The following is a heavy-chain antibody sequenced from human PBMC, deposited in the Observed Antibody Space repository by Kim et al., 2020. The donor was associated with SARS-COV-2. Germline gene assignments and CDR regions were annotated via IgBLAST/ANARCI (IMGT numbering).Heavy chain of an antibody. D-gene: IGHD3-9*01. V-gene: IGHV3-30*01. J-gene: IGHJ4*02. Sequence: GCGKGRFTMSRDNSKNALYRQMNSLRAEDTAVYYCARDSTRYDILTGYDYWGRGTLVTVSS. CDR3: ARDSTRYDILTGYDY.